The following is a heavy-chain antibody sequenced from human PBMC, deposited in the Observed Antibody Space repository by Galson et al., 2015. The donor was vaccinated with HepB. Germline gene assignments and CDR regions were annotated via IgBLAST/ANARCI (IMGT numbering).Heavy chain of an antibody. V-gene: IGHV4-39*01. CDR1: GGSISRNNHY. J-gene: IGHJ3*01. CDR2: MYFSGSA. D-gene: IGHD3-3*01. Sequence: LTCTVSGGSISRNNHYWGWIRQAPGKGLEWIGGMYFSGSAYSNPSLKGRVSISVDTSKNQVSLKLTSVTAADTARYFCARTLLEWLLPDAFDVWGRGTTVTVSP. CDR3: ARTLLEWLLPDAFDV.